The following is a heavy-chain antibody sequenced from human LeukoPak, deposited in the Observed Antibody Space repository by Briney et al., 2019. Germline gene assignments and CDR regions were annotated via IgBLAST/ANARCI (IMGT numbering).Heavy chain of an antibody. CDR3: ARGAVPLTYYYDSSGHWYFDY. Sequence: SETLSLTCTVSGGSISSYYWSWIRQPPGKGLEWIGYIYYSGSTNYNPSLKSRVTISVDTSKNQFSLKLSSVTAADTAVYYCARGAVPLTYYYDSSGHWYFDYWGQGTLVTVSS. V-gene: IGHV4-59*01. CDR2: IYYSGST. CDR1: GGSISSYY. J-gene: IGHJ4*02. D-gene: IGHD3-22*01.